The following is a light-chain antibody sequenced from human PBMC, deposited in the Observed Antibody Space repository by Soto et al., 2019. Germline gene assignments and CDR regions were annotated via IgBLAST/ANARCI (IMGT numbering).Light chain of an antibody. V-gene: IGLV2-11*01. CDR3: CSYAGSYTYV. J-gene: IGLJ1*01. CDR2: DVS. CDR1: SSDVGGYNY. Sequence: SALTQPRSVSGSPGQSFTVSGTVTSSDVGGYNYVSWYQQHPGKAPKLMIYDVSKRPSGVPDRFSGSKSGNTASLTISGLQAEDEADYYCCSYAGSYTYVFGTGTKVTVL.